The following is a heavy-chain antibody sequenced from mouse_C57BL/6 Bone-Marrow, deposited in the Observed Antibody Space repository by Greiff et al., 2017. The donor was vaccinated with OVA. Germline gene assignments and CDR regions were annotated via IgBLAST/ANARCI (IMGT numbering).Heavy chain of an antibody. CDR3: APYGDYGLDY. CDR2: IWSGGST. CDR1: GFSLTSYG. J-gene: IGHJ4*01. Sequence: VKVVESGPGLVQPSQSLSITCTVSGFSLTSYGVHWVRQPPGKGLEWLGVIWSGGSTDYNAAFISRLSISKDNSKSQVFFKMNSLQADDTAIYYCAPYGDYGLDYWGQGTSVTVSS. V-gene: IGHV2-4*01. D-gene: IGHD2-13*01.